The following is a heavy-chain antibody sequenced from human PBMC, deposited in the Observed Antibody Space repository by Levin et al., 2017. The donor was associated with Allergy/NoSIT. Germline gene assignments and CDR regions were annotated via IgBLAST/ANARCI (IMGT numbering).Heavy chain of an antibody. CDR1: GFTFSSYS. CDR3: ARGYCSGGSCYGETNWFDP. CDR2: ISSSSSYI. V-gene: IGHV3-21*01. D-gene: IGHD2-15*01. J-gene: IGHJ5*02. Sequence: PGGSLRLSCAASGFTFSSYSMNWVRQAPGKGLEWVSSISSSSSYIYYADSVKGRFTISRDNAKNSLYLQMNSLRAEDTAVYYCARGYCSGGSCYGETNWFDPWGQGTLVTVSS.